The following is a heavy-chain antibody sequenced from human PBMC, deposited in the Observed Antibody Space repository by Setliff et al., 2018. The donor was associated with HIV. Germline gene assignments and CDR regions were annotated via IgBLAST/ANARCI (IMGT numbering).Heavy chain of an antibody. D-gene: IGHD1-26*01. CDR1: GYTFSAYY. J-gene: IGHJ5*02. CDR3: VLASIVSTARWNH. V-gene: IGHV1-2*02. CDR2: INPNSGAT. Sequence: GASVMVSCKASGYTFSAYYLHWVRRAPGQGLEWMGWINPNSGATNYAHNFQGRVTMTRDTSISTAYMDLSSLTSDDTAVYYCVLASIVSTARWNHWGRGTLVTVSS.